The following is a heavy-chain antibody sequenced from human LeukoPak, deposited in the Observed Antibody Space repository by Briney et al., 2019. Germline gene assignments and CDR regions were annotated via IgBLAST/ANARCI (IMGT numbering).Heavy chain of an antibody. Sequence: PGRSLRLSCAASGFTFSSYAMHWVRQAPGKGLEWVAVISYDGSNKYYADSVKGRFTISRDNSKNTLHLQMNSLRAEDTAVYYCARDPFVWEPSAFDYWGQGTLVTVSS. CDR3: ARDPFVWEPSAFDY. CDR1: GFTFSSYA. CDR2: ISYDGSNK. J-gene: IGHJ4*02. V-gene: IGHV3-30-3*01. D-gene: IGHD1-26*01.